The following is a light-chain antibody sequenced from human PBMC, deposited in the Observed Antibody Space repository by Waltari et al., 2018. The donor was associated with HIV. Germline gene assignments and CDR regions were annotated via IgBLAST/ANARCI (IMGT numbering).Light chain of an antibody. CDR1: SSYGGCYKY. Sequence: QSALTQPRSVSGSPGQSVTISCTGTSSYGGCYKYLSWYQQHPGKAPNLMIYDVSKRPSGVPDRFSGSKSGNTASLTISGLQAEDEADYYCCSYAGSYTYVFGTGTKVTVL. J-gene: IGLJ1*01. CDR3: CSYAGSYTYV. V-gene: IGLV2-11*01. CDR2: DVS.